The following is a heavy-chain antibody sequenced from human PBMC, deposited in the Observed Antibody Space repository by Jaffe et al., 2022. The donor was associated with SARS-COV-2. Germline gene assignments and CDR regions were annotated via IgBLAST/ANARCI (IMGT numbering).Heavy chain of an antibody. CDR2: IYSGGST. D-gene: IGHD3-16*01. CDR3: AGLGDGYNFYYYYYMDV. Sequence: EVQLVETGGGLIQPGGSLRLSCAASGFTVSSNYMSWVRQAPGKGLEWVSVIYSGGSTYYADSVKGRFTISRDNSKNTLYLQMNSLRAEDTAVYYCAGLGDGYNFYYYYYMDVWGKGTTVTVSS. J-gene: IGHJ6*03. V-gene: IGHV3-53*02. CDR1: GFTVSSNY.